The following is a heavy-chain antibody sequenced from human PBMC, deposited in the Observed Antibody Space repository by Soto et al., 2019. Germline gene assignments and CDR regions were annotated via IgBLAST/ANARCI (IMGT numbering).Heavy chain of an antibody. CDR3: ARGGRGSGLYFLYYFDV. CDR1: AGSLSNYY. V-gene: IGHV4-59*01. Sequence: SETLSLTCSVSAGSLSNYYWTWIRQSPGKGLEWVGDVYHTGSTKYNPSLKSRVAISVDMSKNQFSLTLSSVTPADTAVYYCARGGRGSGLYFLYYFDVWGQGTLVTVSS. D-gene: IGHD6-19*01. J-gene: IGHJ4*02. CDR2: VYHTGST.